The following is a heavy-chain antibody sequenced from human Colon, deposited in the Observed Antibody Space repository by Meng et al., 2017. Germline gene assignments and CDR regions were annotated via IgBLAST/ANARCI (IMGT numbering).Heavy chain of an antibody. D-gene: IGHD6-19*01. V-gene: IGHV3-21*01. CDR2: ISSSSYI. CDR1: GFTFSSYS. CDR3: ARGPEYSSGWSFYYYYYGMDV. J-gene: IGHJ6*02. Sequence: GESLKISCAAPGFTFSSYSMNWVRQAPGKGLEWVSSISSSSYIYYADSVKGRFTISRDNAKNSLYLQMNSLRAEDTAVYYCARGPEYSSGWSFYYYYYGMDVWGQGTTVTVSS.